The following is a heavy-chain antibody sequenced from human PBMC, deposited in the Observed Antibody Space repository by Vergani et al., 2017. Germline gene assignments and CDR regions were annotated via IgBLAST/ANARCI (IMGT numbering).Heavy chain of an antibody. V-gene: IGHV4-34*01. CDR2: INHSGST. Sequence: QVQLQQWGAGLLKPSETLSLTCAVYGGSFSGYYWSWIRQPQGKGLEWIGEINHSGSTNYNPSLKSRVTISVDTSKNQFSLKLSSVTAADTAVYYCARDLRDYYDSSGYYGNWFDPWGQGTLVTVSS. J-gene: IGHJ5*02. D-gene: IGHD3-22*01. CDR3: ARDLRDYYDSSGYYGNWFDP. CDR1: GGSFSGYY.